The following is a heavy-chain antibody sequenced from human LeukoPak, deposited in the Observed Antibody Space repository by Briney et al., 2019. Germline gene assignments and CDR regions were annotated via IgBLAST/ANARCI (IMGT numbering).Heavy chain of an antibody. CDR1: GFTFDVYA. V-gene: IGHV3-9*01. Sequence: GGSVRLSCAASGFTFDVYAMPWARQAPGKGREWVSGISWNSGSIGYADSVKGRFTISRDNAKNSLYLQMNSLRAEDTALYYCAKDINGGNSGSMGRFDLWGRGTLVTVSS. D-gene: IGHD2-21*02. J-gene: IGHJ2*01. CDR2: ISWNSGSI. CDR3: AKDINGGNSGSMGRFDL.